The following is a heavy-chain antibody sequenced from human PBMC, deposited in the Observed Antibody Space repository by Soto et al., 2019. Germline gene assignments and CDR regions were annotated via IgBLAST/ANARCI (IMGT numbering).Heavy chain of an antibody. CDR2: ISGSGGST. V-gene: IGHV3-23*01. Sequence: EVQLLESGGGLVQPGGSLRLSCAASGVTFSSYAMSWVRQAPGKGLEWVSAISGSGGSTYYADSVKGRFTISRDNSKNTLYLQMNSLRAEDTAVYYCANPPFGEFALGFDYWGQGTLVTVSS. CDR3: ANPPFGEFALGFDY. J-gene: IGHJ4*02. CDR1: GVTFSSYA. D-gene: IGHD3-10*01.